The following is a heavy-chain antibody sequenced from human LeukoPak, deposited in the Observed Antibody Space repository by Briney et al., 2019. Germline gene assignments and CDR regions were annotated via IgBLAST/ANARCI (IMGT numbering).Heavy chain of an antibody. J-gene: IGHJ3*02. CDR3: ASDSSGYYPDAFDI. CDR2: IYYGGST. CDR1: GGSISSYY. V-gene: IGHV4-59*01. D-gene: IGHD3-22*01. Sequence: SETLSLTCTVSGGSISSYYWSWIRQPPGKGLEWIGYIYYGGSTNYNPSLKSRVTISVDTSKNQFSLKLSSVTAADTAVYYCASDSSGYYPDAFDIWGQGTMVTVSS.